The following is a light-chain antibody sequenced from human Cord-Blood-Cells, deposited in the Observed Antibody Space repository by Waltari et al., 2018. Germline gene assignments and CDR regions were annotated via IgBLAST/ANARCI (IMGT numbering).Light chain of an antibody. CDR3: MQALQTSYT. CDR2: LGS. Sequence: DIVMTQSPLSLPVTPGEPASISCRSSQSLLHSNGYNYLDWYLQKPGQSPQLLIYLGSNRSSGGHDRFSGSGSGTDFTLKISRVEAEDVGVYYCMQALQTSYTFGQGTKLEIK. CDR1: QSLLHSNGYNY. J-gene: IGKJ2*01. V-gene: IGKV2-28*01.